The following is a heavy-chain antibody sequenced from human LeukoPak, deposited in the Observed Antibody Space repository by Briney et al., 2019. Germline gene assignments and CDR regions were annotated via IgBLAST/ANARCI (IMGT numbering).Heavy chain of an antibody. CDR2: IYASGST. D-gene: IGHD1-26*01. V-gene: IGHV4-4*07. CDR1: GGSISSYY. J-gene: IGHJ4*02. CDR3: ARENSGSYREFDY. Sequence: SETLSLTCTVSGGSISSYYWSWIRQPAGKGLEWIGRIYASGSTNYNASLRSRVSMSVDTSKNQFSLKLSSVTAADTAVFYCARENSGSYREFDYWGQGTLVTVSS.